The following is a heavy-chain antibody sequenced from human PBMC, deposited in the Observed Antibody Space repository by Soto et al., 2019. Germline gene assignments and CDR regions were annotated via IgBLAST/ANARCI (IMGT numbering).Heavy chain of an antibody. J-gene: IGHJ4*02. V-gene: IGHV4-30-2*01. CDR3: AAGGGLPRYY. D-gene: IGHD5-12*01. CDR1: GGSISSGGYS. CDR2: IYHSGST. Sequence: QLQLQESGSGLVKPSQTLSLTCAVSGGSISSGGYSWSWIRQPPGKGLEWIGYIYHSGSTYYNPSRKSRVTISVDRSKIQFSLKLSSVTAPDTAVYYCAAGGGLPRYYWGQGTLVTVSS.